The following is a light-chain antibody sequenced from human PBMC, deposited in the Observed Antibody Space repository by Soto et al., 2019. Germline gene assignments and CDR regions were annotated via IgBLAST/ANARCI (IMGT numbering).Light chain of an antibody. V-gene: IGLV2-8*01. CDR2: EVT. CDR1: SSDVGAYNY. CDR3: SSYADSISVL. Sequence: QSALTQPPSASGSPGQLVTISCTGTSSDVGAYNYVSWYQQHPGKAPKLMIYEVTKRPSGVPDRFSGSKSGNTASLTVSGLQAEDEADYYCSSYADSISVLFGGGTKLTVL. J-gene: IGLJ3*02.